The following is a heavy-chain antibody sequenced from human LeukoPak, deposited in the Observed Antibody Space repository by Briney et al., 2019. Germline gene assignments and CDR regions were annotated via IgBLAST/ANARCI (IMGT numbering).Heavy chain of an antibody. CDR3: ARQGEERWLQSYYFDY. Sequence: SETLSLTCTVSGDSFSRNTYSWGWIRQPPGKGLEWIGSIYYTGRTFYNPSLKSRVTISVDTSKNQFSLKLGSVTAADTAVYYCARQGEERWLQSYYFDYWGQGTLVTVSS. V-gene: IGHV4-39*01. J-gene: IGHJ4*02. CDR2: IYYTGRT. CDR1: GDSFSRNTYS. D-gene: IGHD5-24*01.